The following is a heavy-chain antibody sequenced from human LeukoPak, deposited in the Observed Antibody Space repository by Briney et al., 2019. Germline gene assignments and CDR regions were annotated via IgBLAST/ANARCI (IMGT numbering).Heavy chain of an antibody. D-gene: IGHD3-16*01. CDR2: ISSSSSYI. J-gene: IGHJ3*02. Sequence: GGSLRLSCAASGFTFSSYSMNWVRQAPGKGLEWVASISSSSSYIYYADSVKGRFTISRDNAKNSLYLQMNSLRAEDTAVYYCAREHLGGGGAFVIWGEGTMVTVSS. CDR3: AREHLGGGGAFVI. CDR1: GFTFSSYS. V-gene: IGHV3-21*01.